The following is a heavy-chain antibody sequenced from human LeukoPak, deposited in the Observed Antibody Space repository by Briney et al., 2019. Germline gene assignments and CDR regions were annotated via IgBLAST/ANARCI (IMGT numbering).Heavy chain of an antibody. Sequence: ASVRACCTAAGYTVTSYYMHWGRRAPGHGRKWWGIINASGGNTSYAQNFQGRVTMTRDMSTSTVYMELSSLRSEDTAVYYCARAYASGSHHIDYRGQGTPVTGAS. D-gene: IGHD3-10*01. V-gene: IGHV1-46*01. CDR1: GYTVTSYY. CDR2: INASGGNT. J-gene: IGHJ4*02. CDR3: ARAYASGSHHIDY.